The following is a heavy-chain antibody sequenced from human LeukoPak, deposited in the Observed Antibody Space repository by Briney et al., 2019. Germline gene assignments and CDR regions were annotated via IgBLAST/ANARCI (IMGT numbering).Heavy chain of an antibody. Sequence: SGGSLRLSCAASGFTFSSYAMSWVRQAPGKGLEWVSAISGSGGSTYYADSVKGRFTISRDNAKNSLYLQMNSLRAEDTALYYCAKDISGYFSNWGQGTLVTVSS. V-gene: IGHV3-23*01. CDR3: AKDISGYFSN. D-gene: IGHD3-22*01. CDR1: GFTFSSYA. CDR2: ISGSGGST. J-gene: IGHJ4*02.